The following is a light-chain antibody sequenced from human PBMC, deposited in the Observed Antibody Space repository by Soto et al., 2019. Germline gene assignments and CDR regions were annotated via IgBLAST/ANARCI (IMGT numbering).Light chain of an antibody. J-gene: IGKJ1*01. CDR3: QQYGSSGT. Sequence: EIVMTQSPATLSASPGERATLSCRASQSIRSNLAWYQQKPGQAPRLLIYRASTRATGVPGRFSGSGSGTEFTLTISRLEPEDFAVYYCQQYGSSGTFGQGTKVDIK. CDR1: QSIRSN. CDR2: RAS. V-gene: IGKV3-15*01.